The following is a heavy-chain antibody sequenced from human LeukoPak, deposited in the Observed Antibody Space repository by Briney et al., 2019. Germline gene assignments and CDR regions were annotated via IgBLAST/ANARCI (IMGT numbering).Heavy chain of an antibody. V-gene: IGHV3-30*02. D-gene: IGHD2-2*01. J-gene: IGHJ4*02. Sequence: GGSLRLSCAASGFTFSSYGMHWVRQAPGKELEWVAFIRYDGSNKYYADSVKGRFTISRDNSKNTLYLQMNSLRAEDTAVYYCANVVVVPAAITPFDYWGQGTLVTVSS. CDR1: GFTFSSYG. CDR2: IRYDGSNK. CDR3: ANVVVVPAAITPFDY.